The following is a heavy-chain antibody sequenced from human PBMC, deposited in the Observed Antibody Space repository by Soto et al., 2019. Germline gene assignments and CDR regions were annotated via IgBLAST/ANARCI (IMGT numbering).Heavy chain of an antibody. CDR2: ISSSSSYI. CDR3: ARGNSMVRGVISY. J-gene: IGHJ4*02. Sequence: EVQLVESGGGLVKPGGSLRLSCAASGFTFSSYSMNWVRQAPGKGLEWVSSISSSSSYIYYADSVKGRFTISRDNAKNSLYLQMNSLRAEDTAVYYCARGNSMVRGVISYWGQGTLVTVSS. V-gene: IGHV3-21*01. CDR1: GFTFSSYS. D-gene: IGHD3-10*01.